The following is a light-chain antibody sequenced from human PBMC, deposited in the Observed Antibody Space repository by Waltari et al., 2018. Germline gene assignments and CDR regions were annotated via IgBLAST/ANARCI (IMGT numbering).Light chain of an antibody. V-gene: IGKV1-39*01. J-gene: IGKJ4*01. CDR3: QQGDSNPLT. CDR1: QGISSY. CDR2: YTN. Sequence: DIQMSQSPSSLSASVGDRVTITCRASQGISSYLNWYQQKPGKAPKLMIYYTNSLASGVPSRFSGSGSGTEFTLTISSLQPEDFATYYCQQGDSNPLTFGRGTKVEIK.